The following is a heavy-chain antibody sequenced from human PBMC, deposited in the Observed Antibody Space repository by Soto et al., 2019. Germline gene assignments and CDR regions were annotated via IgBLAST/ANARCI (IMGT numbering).Heavy chain of an antibody. CDR1: GGSISSGGYY. D-gene: IGHD3-3*01. CDR3: ATFRFLEWPYFDY. V-gene: IGHV4-31*03. CDR2: IYYSGST. J-gene: IGHJ4*02. Sequence: SETLSLTCTVSGGSISSGGYYWSWIRQHPGKGLEWIGYIYYSGSTYYNPSLKSRVTISVDTSKNQFSLKLSSVTAADTAVYYCATFRFLEWPYFDYWGQGTLVTVSS.